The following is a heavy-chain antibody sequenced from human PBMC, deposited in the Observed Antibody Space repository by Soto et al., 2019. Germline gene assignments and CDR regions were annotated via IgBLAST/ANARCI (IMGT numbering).Heavy chain of an antibody. CDR1: GYSFTSYW. D-gene: IGHD2-2*01. Sequence: GESLKISCTGVGYSFTSYWIGWVRQMPGKGLEWMGIIYPGDSDTRYSPSFQGQVTISADKSITTAYLQWSSLKASDTAMYYCARGYCTTTICDPWFDPWGQGSLVTVSS. CDR3: ARGYCTTTICDPWFDP. CDR2: IYPGDSDT. J-gene: IGHJ5*02. V-gene: IGHV5-51*01.